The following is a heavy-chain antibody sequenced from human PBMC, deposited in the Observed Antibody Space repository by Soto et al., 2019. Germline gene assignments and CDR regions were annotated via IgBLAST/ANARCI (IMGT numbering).Heavy chain of an antibody. V-gene: IGHV4-59*01. J-gene: IGHJ2*01. CDR3: ASLVVSSSWQGYSYFDL. Sequence: QVQLQESGPGLVKPSETLSLTCTVSGGSISSYYWSWIRQPPGKGLEWIGYIYSSGSTNYNPSLKRRVTTPVDTSTNQCSRALSSVPAADTAVYYCASLVVSSSWQGYSYFDLWGRGTLVSVSS. D-gene: IGHD6-13*01. CDR1: GGSISSYY. CDR2: IYSSGST.